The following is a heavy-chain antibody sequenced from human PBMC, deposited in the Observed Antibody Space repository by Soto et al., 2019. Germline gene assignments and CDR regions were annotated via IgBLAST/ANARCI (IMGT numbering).Heavy chain of an antibody. CDR3: AKDGDSSGYYPSFEY. Sequence: VSLRLSCAASGFTLSSYAMSWGRQAPWKGLEWVSAISGSGGSTYYADSVKGRFTISRDNSKNTLYLQMNSLRAEDTAVYYCAKDGDSSGYYPSFEYWGQGTLVTVSS. J-gene: IGHJ4*02. CDR2: ISGSGGST. V-gene: IGHV3-23*01. CDR1: GFTLSSYA. D-gene: IGHD3-22*01.